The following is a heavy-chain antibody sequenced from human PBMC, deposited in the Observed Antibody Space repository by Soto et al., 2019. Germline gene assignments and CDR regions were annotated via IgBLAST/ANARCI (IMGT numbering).Heavy chain of an antibody. D-gene: IGHD5-18*01. V-gene: IGHV3-7*01. CDR2: IHGDGGKI. J-gene: IGHJ4*02. CDR1: GFMFSAYW. Sequence: LRLSCAASGFMFSAYWMSWVRQAPGKGLEWVANIHGDGGKIYYVDSVEGRFTISRDNAKRSLYLQMNSLRAEDTAVYYCARDFYGGYTYGPGDYWGQGALVTVSS. CDR3: ARDFYGGYTYGPGDY.